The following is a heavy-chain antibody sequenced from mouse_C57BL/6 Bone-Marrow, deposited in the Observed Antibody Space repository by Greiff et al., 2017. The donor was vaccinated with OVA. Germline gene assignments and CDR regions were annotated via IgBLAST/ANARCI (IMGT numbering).Heavy chain of an antibody. CDR2: ISSGSSTI. CDR3: GRRGGWLRRDLYFDV. CDR1: GFTFSDYG. V-gene: IGHV5-17*01. D-gene: IGHD2-2*01. Sequence: EVKLVESGGGLVKSGGSLKLSCAASGFTFSDYGMHWVRQAPEKGLEWVAYISSGSSTIYYADTVKGRFTISRDNAKNTLFLQMTSLRSEDTAMXYCGRRGGWLRRDLYFDVWGTGTTVTGSS. J-gene: IGHJ1*03.